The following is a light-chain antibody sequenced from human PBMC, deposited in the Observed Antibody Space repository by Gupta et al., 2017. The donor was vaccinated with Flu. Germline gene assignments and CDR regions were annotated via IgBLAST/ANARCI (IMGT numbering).Light chain of an antibody. V-gene: IGKV3-20*01. Sequence: VLTQSQGTLSLSPGERATLSCRASPSVNSNYLAWYQQQPGQAPRLLIYGASTRATGIPDRFSGSGSGTDFTLTISRLEPEDFAVYYCQQYGSSPMYTFGQGTKLEIK. J-gene: IGKJ2*01. CDR3: QQYGSSPMYT. CDR1: PSVNSNY. CDR2: GAS.